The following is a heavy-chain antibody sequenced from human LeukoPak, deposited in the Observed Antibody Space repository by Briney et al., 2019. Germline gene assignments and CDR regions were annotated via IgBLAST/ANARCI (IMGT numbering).Heavy chain of an antibody. Sequence: PGGSLRLSCAASGFTFSSYSMNWVRQAPGKGLEWVSSISSSSSYIYYADSVKGRFTISRDNSKNTLYLQMNSLRVEDTAIYYCAMEGFDIWGQGTMVTVSS. V-gene: IGHV3-21*04. CDR3: AMEGFDI. J-gene: IGHJ3*02. CDR2: ISSSSSYI. D-gene: IGHD3-3*01. CDR1: GFTFSSYS.